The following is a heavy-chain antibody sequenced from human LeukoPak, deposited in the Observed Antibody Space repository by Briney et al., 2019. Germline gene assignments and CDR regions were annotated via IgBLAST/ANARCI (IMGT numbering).Heavy chain of an antibody. CDR2: IYHTGST. J-gene: IGHJ4*02. V-gene: IGHV4-30-2*01. Sequence: PSETLSLTCAVSGGSISSGAYSWSWIRQPPGKGLEWIGYIYHTGSTYYNPSLKSRVTISVDTSKNQFSLKLSSVTAADTAVYYCASAPSYCSSTSCAHFDYWGQGTLVTVSS. CDR1: GGSISSGAYS. CDR3: ASAPSYCSSTSCAHFDY. D-gene: IGHD2-2*01.